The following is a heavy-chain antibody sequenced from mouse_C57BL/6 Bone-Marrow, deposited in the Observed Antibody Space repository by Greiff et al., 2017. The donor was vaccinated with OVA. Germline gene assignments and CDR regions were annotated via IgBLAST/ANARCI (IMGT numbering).Heavy chain of an antibody. CDR1: GYTFTSYG. J-gene: IGHJ2*01. V-gene: IGHV1-81*01. Sequence: VQLQQSGAELARPGASVKLSCKASGYTFTSYGISWVKQRTGQGLEWIGEIYPRSGNTYYNEKFKGKATLTADTSSSTAYMELRSLTSEDSAVYFCARKSGTYYFDYWGQGTTLTVSS. CDR3: ARKSGTYYFDY. D-gene: IGHD3-1*01. CDR2: IYPRSGNT.